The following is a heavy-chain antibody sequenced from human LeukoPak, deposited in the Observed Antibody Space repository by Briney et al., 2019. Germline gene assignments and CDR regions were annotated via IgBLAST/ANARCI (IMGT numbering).Heavy chain of an antibody. Sequence: GGSLRLSCAASGFTFSSYAMHWVRQAPGKGLEYVSAISSNGGSTYYANSVKGRFTISRDNSKNTLYLQMGSLRAEDMAVYYCARGGSGWYTEFDYWGQGTLVTVSS. CDR2: ISSNGGST. CDR3: ARGGSGWYTEFDY. J-gene: IGHJ4*02. CDR1: GFTFSSYA. V-gene: IGHV3-64*01. D-gene: IGHD6-19*01.